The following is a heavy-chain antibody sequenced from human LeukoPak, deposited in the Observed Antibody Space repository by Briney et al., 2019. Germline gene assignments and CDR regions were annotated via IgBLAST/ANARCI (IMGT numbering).Heavy chain of an antibody. D-gene: IGHD6-19*01. Sequence: GASVKVSCKASGYTFSSYDINWVRQATGQGLEWMGWMNPDSGNTGYKQKFQGRVTMTRNTSISTAYMELSSLRSEDTAVYYCARIGSIGWSFKDLWGQGTLITVSS. J-gene: IGHJ5*02. CDR3: ARIGSIGWSFKDL. V-gene: IGHV1-8*01. CDR2: MNPDSGNT. CDR1: GYTFSSYD.